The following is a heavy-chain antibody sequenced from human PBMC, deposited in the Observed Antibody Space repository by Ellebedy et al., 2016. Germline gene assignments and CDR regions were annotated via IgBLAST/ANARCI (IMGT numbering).Heavy chain of an antibody. V-gene: IGHV1-18*01. CDR2: ISAHNGDT. J-gene: IGHJ6*02. Sequence: ASVKVSXKASGYIFSNFGINWVRQAPGKGLEWLGWISAHNGDTNYAQTVQGRVTMTTDSSTNTAHMELRSLRSDDTAIYYCAKIGSSKWNYYYYGMEDWGQGTTVTVSS. D-gene: IGHD2-2*01. CDR3: AKIGSSKWNYYYYGMED. CDR1: GYIFSNFG.